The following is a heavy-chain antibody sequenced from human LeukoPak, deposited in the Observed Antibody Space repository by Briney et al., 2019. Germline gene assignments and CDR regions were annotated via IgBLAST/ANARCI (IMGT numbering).Heavy chain of an antibody. D-gene: IGHD3-9*01. CDR2: INSDGSST. V-gene: IGHV3-74*01. CDR3: ARGVGYYDILTGYFFDP. Sequence: GGSLRLSCAASGFTFSSYWMHWVRQAPGKGLVWVSRINSDGSSTSCADSVKGRFTISRDNAKNTLYLQMNSLRAEDTAVYYCARGVGYYDILTGYFFDPWGQGTRVTVSS. CDR1: GFTFSSYW. J-gene: IGHJ5*02.